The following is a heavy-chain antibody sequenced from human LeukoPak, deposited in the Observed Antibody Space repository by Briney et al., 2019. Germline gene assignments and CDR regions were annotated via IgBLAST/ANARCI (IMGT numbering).Heavy chain of an antibody. V-gene: IGHV4-59*01. CDR1: GGSISSYY. CDR3: ARQGDSGSYTNFDY. J-gene: IGHJ4*02. CDR2: IYYSGST. D-gene: IGHD1-26*01. Sequence: SETLSLTCTVSGGSISSYYWSWIRQPPGKGLEWIGYIYYSGSTNYNPSLKSRVTISVDTSKNQFSLKLSSATAADTAVYYCARQGDSGSYTNFDYWGQGTLVAVSS.